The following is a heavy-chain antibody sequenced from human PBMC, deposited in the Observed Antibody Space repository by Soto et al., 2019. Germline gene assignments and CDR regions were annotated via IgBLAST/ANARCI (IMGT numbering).Heavy chain of an antibody. CDR3: ARAIKRWEVHYYFDY. Sequence: QVVLLQSGAEVKGPGSSVRVSCKVSGSTFNNFAFSWVRQAPGHGPEWMGGIVVISNTADYSRRLQDRVNITADTSTSTLYMELGGLTFEDTAVYYCARAIKRWEVHYYFDYWGQGALVTVSS. V-gene: IGHV1-69*06. D-gene: IGHD1-26*01. CDR1: GSTFNNFA. J-gene: IGHJ4*02. CDR2: IVVISNTA.